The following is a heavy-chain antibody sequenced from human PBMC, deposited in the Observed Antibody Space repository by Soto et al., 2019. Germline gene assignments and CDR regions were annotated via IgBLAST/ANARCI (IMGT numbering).Heavy chain of an antibody. CDR3: TTDRAAAMGGGNWFDP. CDR1: GFTFSNAW. D-gene: IGHD2-2*01. V-gene: IGHV3-15*01. J-gene: IGHJ5*02. Sequence: GGSLRLSCAASGFTFSNAWMSWVRQAPGKGLEWVGRIKSKTDGGTTDYAAPVKGRFTISRDDSKNTLYLQMNSLKTEDTAVYYCTTDRAAAMGGGNWFDPWGQGTLVTVSS. CDR2: IKSKTDGGTT.